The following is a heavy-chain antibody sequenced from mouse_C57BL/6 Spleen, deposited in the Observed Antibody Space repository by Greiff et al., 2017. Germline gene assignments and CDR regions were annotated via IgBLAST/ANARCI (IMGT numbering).Heavy chain of an antibody. D-gene: IGHD1-1*01. CDR1: GYSFTGYY. J-gene: IGHJ2*01. V-gene: IGHV1-42*01. Sequence: EVQLQESGPELVKPGASVKISRKASGYSFTGYYMNWVKPSPEKSLEWIGEINPSTGGTTYNQKFKAKATLTVDKSSSTAYMQLKSLTSEDSAVYYCASPHYYGSSYYYFDYWGQGTTLTVSS. CDR3: ASPHYYGSSYYYFDY. CDR2: INPSTGGT.